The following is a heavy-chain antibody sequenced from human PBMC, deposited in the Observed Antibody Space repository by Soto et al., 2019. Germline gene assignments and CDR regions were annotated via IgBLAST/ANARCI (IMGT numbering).Heavy chain of an antibody. CDR2: IKSKTDGGTT. J-gene: IGHJ4*02. CDR3: TTLPGTMGATDY. CDR1: GFTFSNAW. Sequence: GGSLRLSCAASGFTFSNAWMSWIRQAPGKGLEWVGRIKSKTDGGTTDYAAPVKGRFTISRDDSKNTLYLQMNSLKTEDTAVYYCTTLPGTMGATDYWGQGTLVTVSS. V-gene: IGHV3-15*01. D-gene: IGHD1-26*01.